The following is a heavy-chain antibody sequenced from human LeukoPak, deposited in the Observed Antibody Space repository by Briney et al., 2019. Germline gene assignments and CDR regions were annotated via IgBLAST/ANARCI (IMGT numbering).Heavy chain of an antibody. CDR2: INHSGST. V-gene: IGHV4-34*01. J-gene: IGHJ4*02. CDR1: GFTFSSYS. D-gene: IGHD2-15*01. Sequence: GSLRLSCAASGFTFSSYSMNWVRQAPGKGLEWIGKINHSGSTSYNPSLKSRVTISVDTSKNQFSLKLSSVTAADAAVYYCARGKEYCSGGFCYDQFDFWGQGTLVTVSS. CDR3: ARGKEYCSGGFCYDQFDF.